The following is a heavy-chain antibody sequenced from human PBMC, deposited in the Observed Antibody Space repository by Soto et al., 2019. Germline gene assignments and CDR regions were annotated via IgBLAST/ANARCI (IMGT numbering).Heavy chain of an antibody. CDR3: ATGYGDYAGRAPHYYYYGMDV. CDR2: FDPEDGET. Sequence: ASVKVSCKVSGYTLTELSMHWVRQAPGKGLEWMGGFDPEDGETIYAQKFQGRVTMTEDTSTDTAYMELSSLRSEDTAVYYCATGYGDYAGRAPHYYYYGMDVWGQGTTVTVSS. V-gene: IGHV1-24*01. J-gene: IGHJ6*02. CDR1: GYTLTELS. D-gene: IGHD4-17*01.